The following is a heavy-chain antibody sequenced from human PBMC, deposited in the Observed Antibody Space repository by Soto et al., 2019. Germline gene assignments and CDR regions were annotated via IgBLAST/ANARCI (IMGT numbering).Heavy chain of an antibody. J-gene: IGHJ6*02. D-gene: IGHD6-13*01. V-gene: IGHV1-69*08. CDR1: GGTFSSYT. CDR3: ARDVAAADYYHYGMDV. CDR2: IIPILGIA. Sequence: QVQLVQSGAEVKKPGSSVKVSCKASGGTFSSYTISWVRQAPGQGLEWMGRIIPILGIANYAQKFQGRVTITADKSTSTAYMELSSLRSEDTAVYYCARDVAAADYYHYGMDVWGQGTTVTVSS.